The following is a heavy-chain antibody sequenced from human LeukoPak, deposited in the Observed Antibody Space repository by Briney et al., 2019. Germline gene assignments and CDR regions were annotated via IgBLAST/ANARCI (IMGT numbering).Heavy chain of an antibody. V-gene: IGHV3-30-3*01. J-gene: IGHJ4*02. CDR3: VRALSGYDDY. D-gene: IGHD5-12*01. CDR2: ISYDGSNK. Sequence: GGSLRLFCAASGFTFSSYAMHWVRQAPGKGLEWVAVISYDGSNKYYADSVKGRFTISRDNAKNTLYLQMNSLKAEDMAMYYCVRALSGYDDYWGQGTLVAVSS. CDR1: GFTFSSYA.